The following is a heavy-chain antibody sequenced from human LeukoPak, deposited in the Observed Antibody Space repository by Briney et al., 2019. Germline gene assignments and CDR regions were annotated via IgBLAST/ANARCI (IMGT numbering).Heavy chain of an antibody. V-gene: IGHV4-59*01. J-gene: IGHJ4*02. D-gene: IGHD2-15*01. CDR2: IYYCGRT. CDR3: ASLSSGGSLTDY. Sequence: PSETLSLTCTVSGGSISSYYWSWIRHPPAKGLEWIGYIYYCGRTNYNPSLKSRVTISVDTSKNQFSLKLSSVTAADAAVYYCASLSSGGSLTDYWGEGTLVSVSS. CDR1: GGSISSYY.